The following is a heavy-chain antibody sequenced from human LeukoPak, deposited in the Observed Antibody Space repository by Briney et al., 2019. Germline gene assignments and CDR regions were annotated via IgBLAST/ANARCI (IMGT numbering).Heavy chain of an antibody. CDR3: ARGRDFWSGYKPDAFDI. CDR2: INTNTGNP. D-gene: IGHD3-3*01. V-gene: IGHV7-4-1*02. J-gene: IGHJ3*02. CDR1: GYTFTSYA. Sequence: ASVKVSCKASGYTFTSYAMNWVRQAPGQGLEWMGWINTNTGNPTYAQGFTGRFVFSLDTSVSTAYLQISSLKAEDTAVYYCARGRDFWSGYKPDAFDIWGQGTMVTVSS.